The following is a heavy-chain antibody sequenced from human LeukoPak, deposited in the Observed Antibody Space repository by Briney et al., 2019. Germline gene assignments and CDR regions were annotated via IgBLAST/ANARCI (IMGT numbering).Heavy chain of an antibody. J-gene: IGHJ4*02. CDR1: GGSISSGGYY. D-gene: IGHD3-22*01. V-gene: IGHV4-31*03. Sequence: SETLSLTCTVSGGSISSGGYYWSWIRQHPEEGLEWIGYIYYSGSTYYNPSLKSRVTISVDTSKNQFSLKLSSVTAADTAVYYCAREYMIVVPHRYFDYWAREPWSPSPQ. CDR2: IYYSGST. CDR3: AREYMIVVPHRYFDY.